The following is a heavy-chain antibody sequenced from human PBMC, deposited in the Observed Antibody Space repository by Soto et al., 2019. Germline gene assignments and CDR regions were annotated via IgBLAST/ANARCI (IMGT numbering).Heavy chain of an antibody. J-gene: IGHJ4*02. Sequence: QVQLVQPGGEVKKPGASVKVSCKASGDTVTKYGISWVRQAPGQGLERLGWISFYNGHTNYALKFQDRITFATDTSTSTASMELRSLTSDDTAVYYCASATSIAVAGKETWGQGTLVTVSS. V-gene: IGHV1-18*01. D-gene: IGHD6-19*01. CDR3: ASATSIAVAGKET. CDR1: GDTVTKYG. CDR2: ISFYNGHT.